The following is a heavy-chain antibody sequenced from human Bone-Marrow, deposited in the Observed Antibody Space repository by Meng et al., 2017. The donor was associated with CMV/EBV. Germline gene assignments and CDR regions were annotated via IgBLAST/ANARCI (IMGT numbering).Heavy chain of an antibody. J-gene: IGHJ5*02. CDR2: ISSSSSYI. V-gene: IGHV3-21*01. D-gene: IGHD3-3*01. CDR1: GFTFSSYS. Sequence: GESLKISCAASGFTFSSYSMNWVRQAPGKGLEWVSSISSSSSYIYYADSVKGRFTISRDNAKNSLYLQMNSLRAEDTAVYYCARERGSITIFGVPRGANWFDPWGQGTLVTGAS. CDR3: ARERGSITIFGVPRGANWFDP.